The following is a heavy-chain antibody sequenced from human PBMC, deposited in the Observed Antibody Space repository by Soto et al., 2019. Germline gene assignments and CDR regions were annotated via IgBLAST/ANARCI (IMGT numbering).Heavy chain of an antibody. CDR3: ARDRWGVDTQTYYYYYYGMDV. J-gene: IGHJ6*02. CDR1: GDSVSSNSAA. Sequence: SQTLSLTCAISGDSVSSNSAAWNWIRQSPSRGLEWLGRTYYRSKWYNDYAVSVKIRITINPDTSKNQFSLQLNSVTPEDTAVYYCARDRWGVDTQTYYYYYYGMDVWGQGTTVTVSS. CDR2: TYYRSKWYN. D-gene: IGHD5-18*01. V-gene: IGHV6-1*01.